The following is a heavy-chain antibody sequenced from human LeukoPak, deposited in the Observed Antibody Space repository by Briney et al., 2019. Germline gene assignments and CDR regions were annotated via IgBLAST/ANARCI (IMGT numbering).Heavy chain of an antibody. CDR3: ARVAGSLDY. CDR2: TNPNSGNT. V-gene: IGHV1-8*03. CDR1: GYTFTSCS. Sequence: ASVKVSCKGSGYTFTSCSNNWMWLPTGPGLERKGLTNPNSGNTGYAHKFQRRVTITKNTSISTAYMELSRRRSEDTAVYYWARVAGSLDYCGRGNVATVSS. D-gene: IGHD6-19*01. J-gene: IGHJ4*02.